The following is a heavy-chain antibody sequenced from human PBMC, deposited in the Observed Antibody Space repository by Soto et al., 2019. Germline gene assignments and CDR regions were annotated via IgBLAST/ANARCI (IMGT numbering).Heavy chain of an antibody. CDR1: GGSISSGGYS. V-gene: IGHV4-30-2*01. Sequence: SETLSLTCAVSGGSISSGGYSWSWIRQPPGKGLEWIGYIYHSGSTYYNPSLKSRVTISVDRSKNQFSLKLSSVTAADTAVYYCASTQYYYDSSGYRYGDERGQGTLVTGSS. CDR3: ASTQYYYDSSGYRYGDE. J-gene: IGHJ4*02. CDR2: IYHSGST. D-gene: IGHD3-22*01.